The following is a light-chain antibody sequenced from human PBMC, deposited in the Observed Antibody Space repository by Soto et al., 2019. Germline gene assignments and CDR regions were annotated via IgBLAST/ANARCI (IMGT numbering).Light chain of an antibody. CDR2: GVS. CDR1: QAGISGY. J-gene: IGKJ2*01. V-gene: IGKV3-20*01. Sequence: EIVLTQSPGALSSSVGEGATLSCRASQAGISGYLAWYQKKPGQAPRLLMYGVSIRPTGVSHRFSGSGSGTEFTLTITRLEHEDFGVYYCQKYGVPPFNFGQGTKLQIK. CDR3: QKYGVPPFN.